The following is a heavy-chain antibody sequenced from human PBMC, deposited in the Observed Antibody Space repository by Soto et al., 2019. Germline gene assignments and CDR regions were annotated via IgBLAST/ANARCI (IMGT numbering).Heavy chain of an antibody. CDR2: VFSSVSA. CDR3: ARDGMTTGDT. Sequence: SETLSLTCIVSGVSVGSYTWSWVRQPANKGLEWIGRVFSSVSATYNPSLKSRVSISMVTPENRISLKLDSVTAADAGVCFCARDGMTTGDTWGPGTLVTVSS. V-gene: IGHV4-4*07. D-gene: IGHD2-21*02. CDR1: GVSVGSYT. J-gene: IGHJ4*02.